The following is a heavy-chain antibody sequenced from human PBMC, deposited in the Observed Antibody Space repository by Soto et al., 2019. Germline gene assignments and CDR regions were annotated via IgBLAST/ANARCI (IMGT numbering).Heavy chain of an antibody. V-gene: IGHV1-69*01. CDR3: ARVAHFPYGMDV. Sequence: QVQLVQSGAEVKKPGSSVKVSCTASGGTFSSYAISWVRQAPGQGLEWMGGLIPIFGTANYAQKFQGRVTITADEATSTAYMELSSLRSEDTAVYYCARVAHFPYGMDVWGQGTTVTVSS. D-gene: IGHD3-3*02. J-gene: IGHJ6*02. CDR1: GGTFSSYA. CDR2: LIPIFGTA.